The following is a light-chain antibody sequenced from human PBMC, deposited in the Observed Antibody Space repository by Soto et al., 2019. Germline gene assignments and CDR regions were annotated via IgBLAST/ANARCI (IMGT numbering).Light chain of an antibody. CDR3: SSSTVKKDVL. CDR2: EVN. J-gene: IGLJ2*01. CDR1: SSDVGAYDS. V-gene: IGLV2-8*01. Sequence: QSVLTQPLSASGSPGQSVTISCAGTSSDVGAYDSVSWYQQHPGKAPKLMIYEVNKRPSGVPDRFSGSKSGDTASLTVSGLQAEDEADYYCSSSTVKKDVLFGGGTKVTVL.